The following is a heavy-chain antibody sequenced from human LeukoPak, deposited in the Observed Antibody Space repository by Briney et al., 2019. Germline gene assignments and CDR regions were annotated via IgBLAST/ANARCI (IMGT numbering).Heavy chain of an antibody. CDR2: IYTSGST. V-gene: IGHV4-4*07. D-gene: IGHD3-10*01. J-gene: IGHJ4*02. Sequence: KPSETLSLTCTVSGGSISSYYWSWIRQPAGKGLEWIGRIYTSGSTNYNPSLKSRVTMSVDTSKNQFSLKLSSVTAADTAVYYCARRVRITMVRGVINYFDYWGQGTLVTVSS. CDR3: ARRVRITMVRGVINYFDY. CDR1: GGSISSYY.